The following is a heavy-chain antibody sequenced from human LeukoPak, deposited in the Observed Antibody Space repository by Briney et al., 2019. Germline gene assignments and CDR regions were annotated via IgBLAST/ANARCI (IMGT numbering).Heavy chain of an antibody. Sequence: SETLSLTCTVSGGSISSSSYYWSWIRQPPGKGLEWIGDINHSGSTNYNPSLKSRVTISVDTSKNQFSLKLSSVTAADTAVYYCARRVLAVRYFDWLLQTIFDYWGQGTLVTVSS. CDR1: GGSISSSSYY. CDR3: ARRVLAVRYFDWLLQTIFDY. CDR2: INHSGST. V-gene: IGHV4-39*07. D-gene: IGHD3-9*01. J-gene: IGHJ4*02.